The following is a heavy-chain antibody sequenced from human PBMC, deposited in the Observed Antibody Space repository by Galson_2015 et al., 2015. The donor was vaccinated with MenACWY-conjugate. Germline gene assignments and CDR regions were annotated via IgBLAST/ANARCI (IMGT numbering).Heavy chain of an antibody. Sequence: SLRLSCAASGFSFRTYGMDWVHQAPGKGLEWVASISSSSQYIYYADAVRGRFTISRDNAKMSLYLQMNSLRAEDTAIYYCARVRKLLFNYSYVSGYFSDGLDYWGQGTLVTVSS. CDR3: ARVRKLLFNYSYVSGYFSDGLDY. CDR2: ISSSSQYI. CDR1: GFSFRTYG. V-gene: IGHV3-21*01. J-gene: IGHJ4*02. D-gene: IGHD3-22*01.